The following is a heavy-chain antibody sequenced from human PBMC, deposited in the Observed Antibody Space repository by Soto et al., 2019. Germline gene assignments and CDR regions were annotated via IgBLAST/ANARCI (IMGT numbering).Heavy chain of an antibody. D-gene: IGHD4-17*01. CDR1: GFTISSYW. J-gene: IGHJ4*02. V-gene: IGHV3-74*01. Sequence: EVQLVESGGGLVQPGGSLRLSCAASGFTISSYWMHWVRQVPGKGLVWVSRINGDGSSTSYADSVKGRFIISRDNAKNTLYLQMNSLRAEDTAVYYCTRDPPDGDDAFDFWGQGTLVTVSS. CDR2: INGDGSST. CDR3: TRDPPDGDDAFDF.